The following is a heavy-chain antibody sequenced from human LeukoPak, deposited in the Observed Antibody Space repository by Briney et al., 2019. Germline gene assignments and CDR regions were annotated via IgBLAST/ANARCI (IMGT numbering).Heavy chain of an antibody. Sequence: PGGSLRLSCAASGFTFSSYAMSWVRQAPGKGLEWVSAISGSGGSTYYADSVKGRFTISRDNSKNTLYLQMNSLRAEDTAVYYCASRGLLLWFGELSPFYYWGQGTLVTVSS. D-gene: IGHD3-10*01. CDR3: ASRGLLLWFGELSPFYY. CDR2: ISGSGGST. V-gene: IGHV3-23*01. J-gene: IGHJ4*02. CDR1: GFTFSSYA.